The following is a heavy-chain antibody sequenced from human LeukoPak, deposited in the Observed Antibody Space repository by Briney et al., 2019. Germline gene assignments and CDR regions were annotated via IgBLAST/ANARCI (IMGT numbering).Heavy chain of an antibody. CDR3: ARDYGDYAFFDY. D-gene: IGHD4-17*01. CDR2: ISGSGGST. V-gene: IGHV3-23*01. J-gene: IGHJ4*02. Sequence: GGSLRLSCEASGFTFSSYAMSWVRQAPGKGLEWVSAISGSGGSTYYADSVTGRFTISRDNSKNTLYLQMNSLRAEDTAVYYCARDYGDYAFFDYWGPGTLVTVSS. CDR1: GFTFSSYA.